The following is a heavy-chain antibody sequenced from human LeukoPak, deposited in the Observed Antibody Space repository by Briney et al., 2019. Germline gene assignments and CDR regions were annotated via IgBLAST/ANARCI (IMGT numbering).Heavy chain of an antibody. J-gene: IGHJ3*02. V-gene: IGHV4-59*08. D-gene: IGHD5-18*01. CDR1: GGSISSYY. CDR3: ARNTALGAFDI. CDR2: IYYSGST. Sequence: MPSETLSLTCTVSGGSISSYYWSWIRQPPGKGLEWIGYIYYSGSTNYNPSLKSRVTISVDTSKNQFSLKLSSVTAADTAVYYCARNTALGAFDIWGQGTMVTVSS.